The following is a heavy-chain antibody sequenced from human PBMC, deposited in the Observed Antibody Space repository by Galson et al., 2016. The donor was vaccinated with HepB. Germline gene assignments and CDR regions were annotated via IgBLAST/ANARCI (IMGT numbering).Heavy chain of an antibody. CDR1: GDTFSNYG. J-gene: IGHJ6*03. V-gene: IGHV1-69*13. D-gene: IGHD2-15*01. CDR2: IIPIFGTT. Sequence: SVKVSCKASGDTFSNYGLIWVRHVPGQGLEWMGGIIPIFGTTNYAQKFQDRCTITADVSINTVYMEVSGLRSEDTAVYFFARADGNTGSYPLAHPAPSNSYVCHMDVWGRGTAVTVSS. CDR3: ARADGNTGSYPLAHPAPSNSYVCHMDV.